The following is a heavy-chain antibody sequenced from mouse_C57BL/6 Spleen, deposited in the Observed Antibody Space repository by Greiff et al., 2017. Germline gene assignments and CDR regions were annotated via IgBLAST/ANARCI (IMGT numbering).Heavy chain of an antibody. CDR2: IYPGDGDT. V-gene: IGHV1-82*01. Sequence: VQLQQSGPELVKPGASVKISCKASGYAFSSSWMNWVKQRPGKGLEWIGRIYPGDGDTTYNGKFKGKATLTADKSSSTAYMQLSSLTSEDSAVYFCARGNYYGSRGEYFDYWGQGTTLTVSA. D-gene: IGHD1-1*01. J-gene: IGHJ2*01. CDR3: ARGNYYGSRGEYFDY. CDR1: GYAFSSSW.